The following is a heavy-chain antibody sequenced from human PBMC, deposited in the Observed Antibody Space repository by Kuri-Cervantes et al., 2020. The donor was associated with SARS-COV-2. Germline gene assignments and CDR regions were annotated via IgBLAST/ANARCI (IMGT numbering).Heavy chain of an antibody. Sequence: SETLSLTCAVYGGSFSGYYWSWIRQPPGKGLEWIGEINHSGSTNYNPSLKSRVTISVDTSKNQFSLKLSSVTAADTAVYYCARGAAAPLYNWFDPWGQGTLVPSPQ. J-gene: IGHJ5*02. D-gene: IGHD6-13*01. V-gene: IGHV4-34*01. CDR3: ARGAAAPLYNWFDP. CDR2: INHSGST. CDR1: GGSFSGYY.